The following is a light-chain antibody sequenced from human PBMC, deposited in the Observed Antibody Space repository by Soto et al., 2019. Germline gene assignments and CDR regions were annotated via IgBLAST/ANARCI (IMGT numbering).Light chain of an antibody. CDR2: DAS. Sequence: EIVLIQSPATLSLSPGERATLSCRASQSVSSNLAWYQQNPGQAPRLLIFDASNRATGIPARFSGSGSGTDFTPTISSLEPEDFAVYYCQQHSKWPLTFGGGTKVEIK. CDR3: QQHSKWPLT. CDR1: QSVSSN. J-gene: IGKJ4*01. V-gene: IGKV3-11*01.